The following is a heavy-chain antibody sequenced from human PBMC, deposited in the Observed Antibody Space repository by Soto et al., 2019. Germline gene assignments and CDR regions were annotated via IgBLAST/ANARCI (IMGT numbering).Heavy chain of an antibody. CDR1: GYSFTNYG. Sequence: QDQLVQSGAEVKKPGASVTVSCKASGYSFTNYGITWVRQAPGQGLEWMGWISGFNGNTHYAQKLQGRVTMTTVASTSTAYMELRSLRSDDTAVYYCARDRGVAPPVAGNTHYYYYMDVWGKGTTVTVSS. D-gene: IGHD6-19*01. V-gene: IGHV1-18*01. CDR3: ARDRGVAPPVAGNTHYYYYMDV. J-gene: IGHJ6*03. CDR2: ISGFNGNT.